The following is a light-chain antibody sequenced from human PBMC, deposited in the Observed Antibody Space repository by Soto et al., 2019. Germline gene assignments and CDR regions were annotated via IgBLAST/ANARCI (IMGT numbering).Light chain of an antibody. CDR1: TGAVTSGHY. CDR2: DTN. V-gene: IGLV7-46*01. CDR3: FLYDSGVVV. Sequence: QAVVTQEPSLTVSPGGTVTLTCGSSTGAVTSGHYPYWFQQKPGQAPRTLIYDTNNKHSWTPARLSGSLLGGKAALTLSGAQPEDEADYYCFLYDSGVVVFGGGTKLTVL. J-gene: IGLJ2*01.